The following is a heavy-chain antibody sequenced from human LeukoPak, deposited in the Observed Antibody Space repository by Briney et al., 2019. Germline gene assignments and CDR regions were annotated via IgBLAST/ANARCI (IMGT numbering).Heavy chain of an antibody. V-gene: IGHV3-23*01. D-gene: IGHD2-15*01. CDR1: GFTFSKDD. Sequence: GGSLRLSCAASGFTFSKDDFHWVRHAPGKGLEWVAAIGVTGDTYYADSVKGRFTISRDNSKNTLYLQMNSLRAEDTAVYYCAKLAPVVVVVAAPVWGKGTTVTVSS. J-gene: IGHJ6*04. CDR2: IGVTGDT. CDR3: AKLAPVVVVVAAPV.